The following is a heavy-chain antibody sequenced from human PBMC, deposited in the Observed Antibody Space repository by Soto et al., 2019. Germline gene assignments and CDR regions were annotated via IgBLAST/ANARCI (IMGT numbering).Heavy chain of an antibody. CDR1: GYTFTSYD. CDR2: MNPNSGNT. J-gene: IGHJ3*02. CDR3: ARGINYYGSGDDAFDI. Sequence: QVQLVQSGAEVKKPGASVKVSCKASGYTFTSYDINWVRQATGQGLEWMGWMNPNSGNTGYAQKFQGRVTMTRNTSISTAYMELSSLRSEDTAMYYWARGINYYGSGDDAFDIWGQGTMVTVSS. V-gene: IGHV1-8*01. D-gene: IGHD3-10*01.